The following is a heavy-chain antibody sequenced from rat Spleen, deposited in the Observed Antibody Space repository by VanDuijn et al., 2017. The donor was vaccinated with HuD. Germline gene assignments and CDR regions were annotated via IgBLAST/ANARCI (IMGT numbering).Heavy chain of an antibody. D-gene: IGHD1-4*01. V-gene: IGHV5S13*01. Sequence: EVQLVESGGGLVQPGRSLKLSCTASGFVYNNYVMAWVRQAPTKGLEWVASISPGGNTYYPASVKGRFTISRDNAENTVYLQMNSLRSEDKATYYCAKDGHSGYRFDYWGQGVMVTVSS. J-gene: IGHJ2*01. CDR1: GFVYNNYV. CDR2: ISPGGNT. CDR3: AKDGHSGYRFDY.